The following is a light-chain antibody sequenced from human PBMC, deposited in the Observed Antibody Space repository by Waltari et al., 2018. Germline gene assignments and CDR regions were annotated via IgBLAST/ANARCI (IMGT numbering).Light chain of an antibody. J-gene: IGLJ2*01. CDR3: SSYTSSSTLV. CDR1: SSDVGASNY. V-gene: IGLV2-14*01. Sequence: QSALTQPASVSGSPGQSITISCTGTSSDVGASNYVSWYQQHPGKAPKLRIYEVSNRPSGVSNRFSGSTSGNTASLTISGLQAEDEADYYCSSYTSSSTLVFGGGTKLTVL. CDR2: EVS.